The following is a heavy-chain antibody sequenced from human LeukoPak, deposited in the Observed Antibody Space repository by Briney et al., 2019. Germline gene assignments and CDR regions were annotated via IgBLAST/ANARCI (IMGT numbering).Heavy chain of an antibody. CDR3: ARDPPGDYLRWFDP. V-gene: IGHV3-21*01. CDR1: GSTFSSYS. J-gene: IGHJ5*02. Sequence: GGSLRLSCAASGSTFSSYSMNWVRQTPGKGLEWVSSIGSSGSYIYYADSVKGRFTISRDNAKNSLYLQMNSLRAEDTAVYYCARDPPGDYLRWFDPWGHGTLVTVS. D-gene: IGHD4-17*01. CDR2: IGSSGSYI.